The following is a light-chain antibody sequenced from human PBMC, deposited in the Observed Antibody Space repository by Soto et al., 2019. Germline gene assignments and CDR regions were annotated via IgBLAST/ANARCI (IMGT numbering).Light chain of an antibody. J-gene: IGKJ2*01. CDR1: QSVSSSY. V-gene: IGKV3-20*01. Sequence: EIVLTQSPGTLSLSPGERATLSCRASQSVSSSYLAWYQQKPGQAPRLLIYGESGRATGIPDRFSGSVSGTVFTLTVSRLEPEDFAVYYCEQQGSSSLYTFGQGTKLEIK. CDR2: GES. CDR3: EQQGSSSLYT.